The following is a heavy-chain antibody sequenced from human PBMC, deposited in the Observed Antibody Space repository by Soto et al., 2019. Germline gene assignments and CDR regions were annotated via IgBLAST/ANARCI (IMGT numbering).Heavy chain of an antibody. Sequence: SVKGSCTASGGTFSSYAISWVRQAPGQGLEWMGGIIPILGTPNYAQKFQGRVTITADKSTSTAYMELSSLRSEDTAVYYCARERSRYDRSGYYRPDYWGQGTLVTVSS. CDR2: IIPILGTP. CDR3: ARERSRYDRSGYYRPDY. CDR1: GGTFSSYA. D-gene: IGHD3-22*01. J-gene: IGHJ4*02. V-gene: IGHV1-69*10.